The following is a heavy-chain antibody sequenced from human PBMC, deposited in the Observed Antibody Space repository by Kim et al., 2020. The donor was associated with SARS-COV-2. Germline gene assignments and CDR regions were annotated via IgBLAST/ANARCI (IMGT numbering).Heavy chain of an antibody. CDR2: ISAYNGNT. V-gene: IGHV1-18*04. CDR3: ARTRAITIFGVDREIDY. Sequence: ASVKVSCKASGYTFTSYGISWVRQAPGQGLEWMGWISAYNGNTNYAQKLQGRVTMTTDTSTSTAYMELRSLRSDDTAVYYCARTRAITIFGVDREIDYWGQGTLVTVSS. CDR1: GYTFTSYG. J-gene: IGHJ4*02. D-gene: IGHD3-3*01.